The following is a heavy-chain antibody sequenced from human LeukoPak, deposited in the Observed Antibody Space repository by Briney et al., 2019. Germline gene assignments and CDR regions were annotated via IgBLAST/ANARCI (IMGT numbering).Heavy chain of an antibody. J-gene: IGHJ4*02. D-gene: IGHD3-22*01. CDR1: GYTFTGYY. CDR3: ARGPREGMIVVIISHHFDY. Sequence: GASVKVSCKASGYTFTGYYMHWVRQAPGQGLEWMGWINPNSGDTNYAQKFQGRVTMTRDTSISTAYMEVSRLRSDDTAVYYCARGPREGMIVVIISHHFDYWGQGTLVTVSS. CDR2: INPNSGDT. V-gene: IGHV1-2*02.